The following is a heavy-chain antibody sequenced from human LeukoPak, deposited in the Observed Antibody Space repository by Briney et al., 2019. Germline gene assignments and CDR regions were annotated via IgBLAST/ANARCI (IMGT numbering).Heavy chain of an antibody. J-gene: IGHJ4*02. D-gene: IGHD3-22*01. CDR2: ICSGGQT. CDR3: ARGGYPRY. V-gene: IGHV3-69-1*01. CDR1: GFSFSDYG. Sequence: GGALRLSCDTSGFSFSDYGMNGVRQAPGRGRECVSSICSGGQTFYADSVKGRFTISRHNAKNSMYLEMKSLRSEDTAVYYCARGGYPRYWGQGSLVTVSS.